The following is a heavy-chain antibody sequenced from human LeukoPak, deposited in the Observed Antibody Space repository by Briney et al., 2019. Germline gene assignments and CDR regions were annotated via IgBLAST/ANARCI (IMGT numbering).Heavy chain of an antibody. V-gene: IGHV4-59*01. J-gene: IGHJ4*02. Sequence: SETLSLTCTVSGGPISSYYWSWIRQPPGKGLEGMGYIYYSGSTNYNPSLKSRVTISVDTSKNQFSLKLSSVTAADTAVYYCAGTGYDSTFDYWGQGTLVTVSS. CDR2: IYYSGST. D-gene: IGHD3-22*01. CDR3: AGTGYDSTFDY. CDR1: GGPISSYY.